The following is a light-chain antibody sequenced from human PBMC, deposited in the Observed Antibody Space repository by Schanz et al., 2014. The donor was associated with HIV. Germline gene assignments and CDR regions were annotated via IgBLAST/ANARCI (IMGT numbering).Light chain of an antibody. Sequence: EIVMTQSPGTLSVSPGERATLSCRASQTVSNNLAWYQQKPGQAPRLLIYGASTRVTGIPARFSGSGSGTEFTLTISSLQSEDFATYYCQQYYSYPPTFGQGTKVEIK. CDR1: QTVSNN. V-gene: IGKV3-15*01. J-gene: IGKJ1*01. CDR2: GAS. CDR3: QQYYSYPPT.